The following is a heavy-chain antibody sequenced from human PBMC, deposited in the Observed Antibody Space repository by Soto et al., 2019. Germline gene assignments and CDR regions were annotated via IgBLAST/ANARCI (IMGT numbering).Heavy chain of an antibody. CDR2: INPNSGGT. V-gene: IGHV1-2*04. D-gene: IGHD6-19*01. CDR3: AISRGEWQWLKN. J-gene: IGHJ4*02. CDR1: GYTFTGYY. Sequence: ASVKVSCKASGYTFTGYYMHWVRQAPGQGLEWMGWINPNSGGTNYAQKFQGWVTMTRDTSISTAYMELSRLRSVDTAVYYCAISRGEWQWLKNWGQGTLVTVSS.